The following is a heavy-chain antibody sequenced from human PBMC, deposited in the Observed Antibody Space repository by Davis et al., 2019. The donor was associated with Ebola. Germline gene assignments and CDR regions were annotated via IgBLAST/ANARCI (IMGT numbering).Heavy chain of an antibody. V-gene: IGHV1-8*02. J-gene: IGHJ4*02. CDR3: ARGVGAAGDY. Sequence: AASVKVSCKASGYTFTSYYMHWVRQATGQGLEWMGWMNPNSGNTAYAQKFQGRVTMTRDTSISTAYMELSSLRSEDTAVYYCARGVGAAGDYWGQGTLVTVSS. CDR2: MNPNSGNT. CDR1: GYTFTSYY. D-gene: IGHD6-13*01.